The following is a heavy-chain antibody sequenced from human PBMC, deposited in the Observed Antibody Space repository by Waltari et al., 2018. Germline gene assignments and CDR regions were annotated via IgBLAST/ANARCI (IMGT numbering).Heavy chain of an antibody. D-gene: IGHD6-6*01. CDR3: ARGRVSSYYYYYMDV. Sequence: ASGGTFSSYAISWVRQAPGQGLEWMGGIIPIFGTANYAQKFQGRVTITADKSTSTAYMELSSLRSEDTAVYYCARGRVSSYYYYYMDVWGKGTTVTVSS. J-gene: IGHJ6*03. CDR1: GGTFSSYA. CDR2: IIPIFGTA. V-gene: IGHV1-69*06.